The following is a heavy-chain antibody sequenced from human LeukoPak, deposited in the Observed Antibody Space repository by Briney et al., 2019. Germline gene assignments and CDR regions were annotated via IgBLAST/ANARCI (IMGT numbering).Heavy chain of an antibody. Sequence: GGSLRLSCAASGFTFSNAWMSWVRQAPGKGLEWVGRIKSKTDGGTTDYAAPVKGRFTISRDDSKNTLYLQMNSLKTEDTAVYYCTTEVFQGATGTSDIWGQGTMVTVSS. CDR3: TTEVFQGATGTSDI. V-gene: IGHV3-15*01. CDR1: GFTFSNAW. J-gene: IGHJ3*02. D-gene: IGHD1-7*01. CDR2: IKSKTDGGTT.